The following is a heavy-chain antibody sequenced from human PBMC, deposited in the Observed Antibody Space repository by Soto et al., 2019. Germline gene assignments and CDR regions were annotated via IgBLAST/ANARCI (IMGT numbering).Heavy chain of an antibody. D-gene: IGHD1-26*01. J-gene: IGHJ4*02. Sequence: SETLSLTCTVSGASVSSNSFYWGWIRQPPGRGLEWIGSIFYSGSSYYNASLKSRVTMSVDTSKNQFSLKLSSVTAADTAVYYCARHDPGTLDNWGQGTLVTVSS. CDR3: ARHDPGTLDN. CDR2: IFYSGSS. CDR1: GASVSSNSFY. V-gene: IGHV4-39*01.